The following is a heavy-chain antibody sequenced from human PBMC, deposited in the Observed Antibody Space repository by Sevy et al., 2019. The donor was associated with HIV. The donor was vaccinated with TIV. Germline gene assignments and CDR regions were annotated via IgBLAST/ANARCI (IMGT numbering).Heavy chain of an antibody. CDR1: GFTFSSYA. CDR2: ISSNGGST. D-gene: IGHD6-19*01. V-gene: IGHV3-64D*06. CDR3: VKGGYSSGWYGDY. Sequence: GGSLRLSCSASGFTFSSYAIHWVRQAPGKGLEYVSAISSNGGSTYYADSVKGRFTISRDNSKNTLYLQMSSLRAEDTAVYYCVKGGYSSGWYGDYWGQGTLVTVSS. J-gene: IGHJ4*02.